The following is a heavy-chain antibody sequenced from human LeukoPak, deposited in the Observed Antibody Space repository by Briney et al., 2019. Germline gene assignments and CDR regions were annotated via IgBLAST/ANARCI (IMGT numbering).Heavy chain of an antibody. Sequence: GRSLRLSCEASGFTIENHVMTWVRRAPGKGPEWVASQSGSGHNTHYSESVRGRFAISRDNSKNTVFLQMNSLRVEDTAIYYCATDSTLRGVPTFFDPWCQGTVVSVSS. CDR3: ATDSTLRGVPTFFDP. J-gene: IGHJ5*02. CDR2: QSGSGHNT. V-gene: IGHV3-23*01. CDR1: GFTIENHV. D-gene: IGHD3-10*01.